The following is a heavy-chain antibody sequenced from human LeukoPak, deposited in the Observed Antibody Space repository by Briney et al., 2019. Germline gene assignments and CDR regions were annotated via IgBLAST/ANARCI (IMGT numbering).Heavy chain of an antibody. J-gene: IGHJ4*02. D-gene: IGHD3-3*01. V-gene: IGHV3-21*06. CDR2: IRGESDYI. CDR3: VREHYDFFLDY. Sequence: GGSLRLSCAASEFVFSTYYMHWVRQASGKGLEWVSSIRGESDYIYYRDSVKGRFTISRDNAKNSLYLQMNRLRVEDTAVYFCVREHYDFFLDYWGQGTLVTVSS. CDR1: EFVFSTYY.